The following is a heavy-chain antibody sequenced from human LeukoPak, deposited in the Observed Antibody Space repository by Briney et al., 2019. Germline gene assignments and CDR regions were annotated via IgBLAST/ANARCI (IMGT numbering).Heavy chain of an antibody. CDR1: GFTFSNYA. V-gene: IGHV3-30-3*01. J-gene: IGHJ6*02. CDR2: ISYDGSNK. Sequence: GGSLRLSCAASGFTFSNYAMHWVRQAPGKGLEWVAVISYDGSNKYYADSVKGRFTISRDNSKNTLYLQMNSLRAEDTAVYYCARSPRIQLWSFYGMDVWGQGTTVTVSS. CDR3: ARSPRIQLWSFYGMDV. D-gene: IGHD5-18*01.